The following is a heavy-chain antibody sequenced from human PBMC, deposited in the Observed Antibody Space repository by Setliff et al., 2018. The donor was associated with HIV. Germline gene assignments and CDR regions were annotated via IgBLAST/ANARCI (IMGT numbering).Heavy chain of an antibody. V-gene: IGHV3-15*07. CDR1: GFTFSNAW. Sequence: LRLSCAASGFTFSNAWMNWVRQAPGKGLEWVGRIKSKTDGGTADYAAPVRGRFTFSRDDSKNTVYLQMNSLKTEDTAVYYCATAPGYYDSSPFDWWGPGTLVTVSS. CDR2: IKSKTDGGTA. CDR3: ATAPGYYDSSPFDW. D-gene: IGHD3-22*01. J-gene: IGHJ4*02.